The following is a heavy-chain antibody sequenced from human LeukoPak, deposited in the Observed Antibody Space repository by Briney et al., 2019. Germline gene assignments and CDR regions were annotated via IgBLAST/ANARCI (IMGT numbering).Heavy chain of an antibody. CDR1: GGFISSSNW. V-gene: IGHV4-4*02. CDR3: ARVAYDILTGPAAPTLFDY. Sequence: PSETLPLTCAVSGGFISSSNWWSWVRQPPGQGLEWIGEIYHSGSTNYNPSLKSRVTISVDKSKNQFSLKLSSVTAADTAVYYCARVAYDILTGPAAPTLFDYWGQGTLVTVSS. D-gene: IGHD3-9*01. J-gene: IGHJ4*02. CDR2: IYHSGST.